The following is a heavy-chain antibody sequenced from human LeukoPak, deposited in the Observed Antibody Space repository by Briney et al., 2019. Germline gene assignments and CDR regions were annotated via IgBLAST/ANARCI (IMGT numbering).Heavy chain of an antibody. V-gene: IGHV3-21*01. CDR3: ARELPNNRYSGYDFDY. CDR1: GFTFSSYN. Sequence: GGSLRLSCVASGFTFSSYNMNWVRQAPGKGLEWVSSISSSSSYIYYADSVKGRFTISRDNAKNSLYLQMNSLRAEDTAVYYCARELPNNRYSGYDFDYWGQGTLVTVSS. J-gene: IGHJ4*02. D-gene: IGHD5-12*01. CDR2: ISSSSSYI.